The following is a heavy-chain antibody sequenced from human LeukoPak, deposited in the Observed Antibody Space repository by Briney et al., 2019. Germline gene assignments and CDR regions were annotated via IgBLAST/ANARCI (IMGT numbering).Heavy chain of an antibody. CDR1: GYTFTDYY. D-gene: IGHD2-2*01. V-gene: IGHV1-2*02. CDR2: INPNDGDT. J-gene: IGHJ4*02. CDR3: ARANFLYCSSTTCLFDY. Sequence: ASVKVSCKASGYTFTDYYMHWVRQAPGQGFEWMGWINPNDGDTNYAQKFQGRVTMTRNTSISTAHMEVSRLRSDDTAVYYCARANFLYCSSTTCLFDYWGQGTLVTVSS.